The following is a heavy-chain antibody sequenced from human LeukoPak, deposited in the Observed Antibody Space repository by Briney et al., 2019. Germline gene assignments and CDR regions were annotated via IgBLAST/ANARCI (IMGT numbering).Heavy chain of an antibody. J-gene: IGHJ4*02. D-gene: IGHD4-23*01. CDR3: AREVSRWPYYFDY. CDR2: IYYSGST. V-gene: IGHV4-59*12. CDR1: GDSISSYY. Sequence: KTSETLSLTCTVSGDSISSYYWNWIRQPPGKGLEWLGYIYYSGSTYYNPSLKSRVTISVDTSKNQFSLKLSSVTAADTAVYYCAREVSRWPYYFDYWGQGTLVTVSS.